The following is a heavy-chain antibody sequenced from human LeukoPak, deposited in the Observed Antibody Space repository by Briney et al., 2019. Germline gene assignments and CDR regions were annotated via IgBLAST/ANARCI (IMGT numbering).Heavy chain of an antibody. CDR1: EYTLSNLR. CDR3: VKDGVPGNGVYDWFDH. V-gene: IGHV3-23*01. Sequence: PGGSLRLSCVAPEYTLSNLRMTRVPPAPGKGQERVSLIGTSDTYYADPVKGRFTISRDNSKDTLYLQINSLRAEDTAIYYCVKDGVPGNGVYDWFDHWGQGTLVTVSS. CDR2: IGTSDT. J-gene: IGHJ5*02. D-gene: IGHD3-3*01.